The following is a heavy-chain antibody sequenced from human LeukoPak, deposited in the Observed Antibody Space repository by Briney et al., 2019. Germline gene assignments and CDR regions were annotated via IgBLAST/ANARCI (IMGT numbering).Heavy chain of an antibody. CDR2: IYTSGGT. CDR3: ARGGYYGSGPKRYYFDY. Sequence: SETLSLTCTVSGGSISSYYWSWIRQPAGKGLEWIGRIYTSGGTNYNPSLKSRVTMSVDTSKNQFSLKLSSVTAADTAVYYCARGGYYGSGPKRYYFDYWGQGTLVTVSS. CDR1: GGSISSYY. V-gene: IGHV4-4*07. J-gene: IGHJ4*02. D-gene: IGHD3-10*01.